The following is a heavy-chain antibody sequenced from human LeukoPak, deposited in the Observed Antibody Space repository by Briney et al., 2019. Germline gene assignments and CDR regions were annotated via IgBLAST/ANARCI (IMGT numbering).Heavy chain of an antibody. CDR3: AKDLYDFWSGYYFDY. CDR1: GFTFSSYG. J-gene: IGHJ4*02. V-gene: IGHV3-33*06. Sequence: PGGSLRLSCAASGFTFSSYGMHWVRQAPGKGLEGVAVIWYDGSNKYYADSVKGRFTISRDNSKNTLYLQMNSLRAEDTAVYYCAKDLYDFWSGYYFDYWGQGTLVTVSS. CDR2: IWYDGSNK. D-gene: IGHD3-3*01.